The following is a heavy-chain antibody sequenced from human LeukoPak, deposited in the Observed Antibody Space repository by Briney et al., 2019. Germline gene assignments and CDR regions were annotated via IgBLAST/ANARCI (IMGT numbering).Heavy chain of an antibody. CDR2: IYHSGST. CDR1: GGSISSSNW. J-gene: IGHJ4*02. Sequence: SETLSLTCAVSGGSISSSNWWSWVRQPPGKGLEWIGEIYHSGSTNYNPSLKSRVTISVDKSKNQFSLKLSSVTAADTAVYYCARGGFYDILTGYSICVYWGQGTLVTVSS. D-gene: IGHD3-9*01. V-gene: IGHV4-4*02. CDR3: ARGGFYDILTGYSICVY.